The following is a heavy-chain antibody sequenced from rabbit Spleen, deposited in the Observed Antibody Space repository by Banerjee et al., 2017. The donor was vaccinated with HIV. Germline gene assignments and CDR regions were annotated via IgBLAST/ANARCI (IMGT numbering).Heavy chain of an antibody. V-gene: IGHV1S40*01. D-gene: IGHD1-1*01. J-gene: IGHJ6*01. CDR2: IDTGSSGFT. CDR1: GVSFSANSY. Sequence: QSLEESGGDLVKPGASLTLTCTASGVSFSANSYMCWVRQAPRKGLEWIACIDTGSSGFTYFASWAKGRFTISKTSSTTVTLQLNSLTAADTATYFCARDTSSSFSSYGMDLWGPGTLVTVS. CDR3: ARDTSSSFSSYGMDL.